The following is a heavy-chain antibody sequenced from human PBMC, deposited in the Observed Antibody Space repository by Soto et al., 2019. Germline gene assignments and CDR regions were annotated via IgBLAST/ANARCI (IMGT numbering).Heavy chain of an antibody. V-gene: IGHV3-21*01. CDR1: GFTFRSYS. CDR3: ASSPQLLYAYYYYGMDV. Sequence: GVSRRLSCAASGFTFRSYSMNWGRQAPGKGLEWVSSISSSSCYIYYADSVKGRFTISRDNAKNSLNLQMNSLRAEDTAVYYCASSPQLLYAYYYYGMDVWGQGTTVTVSS. CDR2: ISSSSCYI. J-gene: IGHJ6*02. D-gene: IGHD2-2*02.